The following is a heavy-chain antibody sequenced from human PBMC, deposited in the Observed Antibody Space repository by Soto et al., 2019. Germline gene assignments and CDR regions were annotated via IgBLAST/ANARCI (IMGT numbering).Heavy chain of an antibody. V-gene: IGHV1-69*08. J-gene: IGHJ6*02. CDR3: ARDSGRSDVVPAAISAMDV. CDR1: GGNRYT. D-gene: IGHD2-2*01. Sequence: QVQLVQSGAEVKKPGSSVKVSCKGSGGNRYTITWVRQAPGQGLEWMGRIIPMFGIASYAQNFQGRVTMTADKSTSKAYMELSSLRSEDTAVYYCARDSGRSDVVPAAISAMDVWGQGTTVTVSS. CDR2: IIPMFGIA.